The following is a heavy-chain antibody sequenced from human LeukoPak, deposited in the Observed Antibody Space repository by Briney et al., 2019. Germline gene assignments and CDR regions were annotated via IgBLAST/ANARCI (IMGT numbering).Heavy chain of an antibody. Sequence: ASVKVSCKAYGGTFSSYAISWVRQAPGQGLEWMGGIIPIFGTANYAQKFQGRVTITADESTSTAYMELSSLRSEDTAVYYCARDQTESRMHYYDSSGYYAWFDPWGQGTLVTVSS. CDR3: ARDQTESRMHYYDSSGYYAWFDP. J-gene: IGHJ5*02. D-gene: IGHD3-22*01. V-gene: IGHV1-69*01. CDR1: GGTFSSYA. CDR2: IIPIFGTA.